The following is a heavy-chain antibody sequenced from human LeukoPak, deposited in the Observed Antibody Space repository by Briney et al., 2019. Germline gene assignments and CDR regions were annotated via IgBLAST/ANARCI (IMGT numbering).Heavy chain of an antibody. J-gene: IGHJ6*02. CDR3: ASGRLTNYYYYYGMDV. Sequence: PSETLSLTCTVSGVSISSYYWSWIRQPPGKGLEWIGYIYYSGSTNYTPSLKSRVTISVDTSKNQSSLKLSSVTAADTAVYYCASGRLTNYYYYYGMDVWGQGTTVTVSS. D-gene: IGHD1-26*01. V-gene: IGHV4-59*01. CDR2: IYYSGST. CDR1: GVSISSYY.